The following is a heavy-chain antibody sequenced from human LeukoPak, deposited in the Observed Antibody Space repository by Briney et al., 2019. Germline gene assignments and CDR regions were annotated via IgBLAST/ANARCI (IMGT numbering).Heavy chain of an antibody. CDR2: IGADGRST. D-gene: IGHD1-26*01. CDR3: TRRVGGTPDH. V-gene: IGHV3-23*01. J-gene: IGHJ5*02. CDR1: GFTFSSYA. Sequence: PGGSLRLSCAASGFTFSSYAMSWVRQAPGKGLEWVSAIGADGRSTDYADSAKGRFTISRDISKNTLYLQMNSLRAEDTALYYCTRRVGGTPDHWGLGTLVTVSS.